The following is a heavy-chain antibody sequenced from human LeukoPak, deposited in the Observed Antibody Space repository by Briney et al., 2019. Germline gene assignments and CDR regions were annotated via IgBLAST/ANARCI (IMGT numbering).Heavy chain of an antibody. CDR3: TREGMYSSSWYWFDP. D-gene: IGHD6-13*01. CDR1: GYTFTSYD. J-gene: IGHJ5*02. Sequence: ASVKVSCKASGYTFTSYDINWVRQATGQGLEWMGWMNPNSGNTGYAQKFQGRVTMTTDTSTSTAYMELRSLRSDDTAVYYCTREGMYSSSWYWFDPWGQGTLVTVSS. V-gene: IGHV1-8*01. CDR2: MNPNSGNT.